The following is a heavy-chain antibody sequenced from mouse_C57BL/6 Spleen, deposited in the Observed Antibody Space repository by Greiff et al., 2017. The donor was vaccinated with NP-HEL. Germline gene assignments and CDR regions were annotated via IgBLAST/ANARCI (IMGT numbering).Heavy chain of an antibody. CDR3: ARGNYGLMDY. D-gene: IGHD2-1*01. J-gene: IGHJ4*01. V-gene: IGHV1-69*01. Sequence: QVQLQQSGAELVMPGASVKLSCKASGYTFTSYWMHWVKQRPGQGLEWIGEIDPSDSYTNYNQKFKGKSTLTVDKSSSTAYMQLSSLTSEDSAVYYCARGNYGLMDYWGQGTSVTVSA. CDR1: GYTFTSYW. CDR2: IDPSDSYT.